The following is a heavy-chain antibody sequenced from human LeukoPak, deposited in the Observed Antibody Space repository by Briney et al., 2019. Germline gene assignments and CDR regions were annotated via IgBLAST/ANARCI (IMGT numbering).Heavy chain of an antibody. D-gene: IGHD5-12*01. CDR2: IYSSGST. CDR1: GGSISSYY. Sequence: MSSETLSLTCTVSGGSISSYYWSWIRQPPGKGLEWIGYIYSSGSTNYNPSLKSRVTISVDTSKNQFSLKLSSVTAADTAVYYCARVGGYGGATDYWGQGTLVTVSS. J-gene: IGHJ4*02. V-gene: IGHV4-59*01. CDR3: ARVGGYGGATDY.